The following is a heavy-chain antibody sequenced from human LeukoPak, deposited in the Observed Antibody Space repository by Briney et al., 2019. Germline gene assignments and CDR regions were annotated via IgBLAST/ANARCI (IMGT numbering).Heavy chain of an antibody. CDR2: IYYSGST. Sequence: SETLSLTCTVSGGSISSTTYCWSWVRQPPGKGLEWIGSIYYSGSTYYNPSLKSRVTISVDTSKNQFSLKLSSVTAADTAVYYCASYIRGYSYGYPYFDYWGQGTLVTVSS. D-gene: IGHD5-18*01. CDR1: GGSISSTTYC. CDR3: ASYIRGYSYGYPYFDY. V-gene: IGHV4-39*01. J-gene: IGHJ4*02.